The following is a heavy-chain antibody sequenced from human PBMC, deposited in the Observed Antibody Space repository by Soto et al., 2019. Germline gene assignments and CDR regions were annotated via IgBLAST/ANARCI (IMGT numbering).Heavy chain of an antibody. J-gene: IGHJ5*02. V-gene: IGHV4-39*01. D-gene: IGHD2-21*02. CDR2: IYYSGRT. CDR1: GGSISSSSYY. CDR3: ARHPSDFWFDP. Sequence: SETLSLTCTVSGGSISSSSYYWGWIRQPPGKGLEWIGSIYYSGRTYYNSSLKSQVTISVDTSKNQFSLELSSVTAADTAVYYCARHPSDFWFDPWGQGTLVTVSS.